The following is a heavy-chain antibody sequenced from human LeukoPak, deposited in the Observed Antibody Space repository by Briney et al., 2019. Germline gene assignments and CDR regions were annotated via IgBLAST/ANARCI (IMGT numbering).Heavy chain of an antibody. J-gene: IGHJ1*01. CDR2: INHSGST. Sequence: SETLSLTCTVYGGSFSDYYWSWIRQPPGRGLEWIGEINHSGSTNYNPSLKSRVTISVDTSKNHFSLKLSSVTAADTAVYYCARGRQVSDFWSGYFSEYFQHWGQGTLVTVSS. CDR3: ARGRQVSDFWSGYFSEYFQH. CDR1: GGSFSDYY. V-gene: IGHV4-34*01. D-gene: IGHD3-3*01.